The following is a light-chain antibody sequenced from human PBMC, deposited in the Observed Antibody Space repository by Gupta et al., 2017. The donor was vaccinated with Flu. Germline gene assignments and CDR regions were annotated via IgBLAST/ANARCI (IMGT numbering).Light chain of an antibody. V-gene: IGLV1-44*01. CDR3: AAWDDSLNIYV. CDR2: SDD. Sequence: QSALTQPPSVSGTPGQRVTISCSGGSSNIGGSAVNWYQQVPGMAPKLLIYSDDQRPSGVPYRFSASKSGSSASLAISGLRSEDAADYFCAAWDDSLNIYVFGAGTEVTV. CDR1: SSNIGGSA. J-gene: IGLJ1*01.